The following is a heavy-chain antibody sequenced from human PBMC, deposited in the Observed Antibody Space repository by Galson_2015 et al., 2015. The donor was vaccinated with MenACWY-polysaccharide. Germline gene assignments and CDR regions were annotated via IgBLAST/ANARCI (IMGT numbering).Heavy chain of an antibody. Sequence: SLRLSCAASGFTFRSYAMSWVRQAPGKGLEWVSTTSGNGAKTFYTDSVKGRFTTSRDNSKNTLYLQMNRLRPEDTAIYYCAKEQWGSNEYWGQGTLVTVPS. J-gene: IGHJ4*02. CDR2: TSGNGAKT. D-gene: IGHD6-13*01. CDR3: AKEQWGSNEY. CDR1: GFTFRSYA. V-gene: IGHV3-23*01.